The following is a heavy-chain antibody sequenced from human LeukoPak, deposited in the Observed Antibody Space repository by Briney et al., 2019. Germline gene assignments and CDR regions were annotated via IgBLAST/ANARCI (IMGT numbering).Heavy chain of an antibody. D-gene: IGHD3-16*01. Sequence: NPSETLSLTCTVSGGSISSYYWSWLRQPPGKGLEWIGYIYYSGSTNYNPSLKSRVTISVDTSKNQFSLKLSSVTAADTAVYYCARGVGLGGYWGQGTLVTVSS. CDR2: IYYSGST. J-gene: IGHJ4*02. CDR1: GGSISSYY. V-gene: IGHV4-59*01. CDR3: ARGVGLGGY.